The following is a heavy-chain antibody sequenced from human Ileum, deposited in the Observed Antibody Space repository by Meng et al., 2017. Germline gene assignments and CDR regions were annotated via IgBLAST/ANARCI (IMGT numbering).Heavy chain of an antibody. CDR1: GCSVSSNIAA. Sequence: QVQLQQSGPGLVKPSQTLSLTCAVSGCSVSSNIAAWNWIRQSPLRGLEWLGRTYYRSKWYSEYAVSVKSRISITPDTSKNQFSLQMNSVTPEDTAVYYCASGSGSLDYWGPGTLVTVSS. CDR3: ASGSGSLDY. D-gene: IGHD3-3*01. V-gene: IGHV6-1*01. J-gene: IGHJ4*02. CDR2: TYYRSKWYS.